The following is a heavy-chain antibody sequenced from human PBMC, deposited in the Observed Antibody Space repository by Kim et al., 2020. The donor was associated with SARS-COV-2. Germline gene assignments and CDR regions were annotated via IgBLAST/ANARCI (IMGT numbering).Heavy chain of an antibody. J-gene: IGHJ4*02. D-gene: IGHD6-19*01. Sequence: GGSLRLSCAASGFTFGDSVMHWFRQAPGKGLEWVALVSSDGATTYYADSVKGRFTISRDNSKDSLSLHMNSLRIEDTASYYCSKASGWLPRYWGQGTLVTVSS. CDR3: SKASGWLPRY. CDR2: VSSDGATT. CDR1: GFTFGDSV. V-gene: IGHV3-43*02.